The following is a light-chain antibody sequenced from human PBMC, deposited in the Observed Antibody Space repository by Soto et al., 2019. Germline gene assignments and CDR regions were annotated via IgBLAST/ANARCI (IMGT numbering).Light chain of an antibody. CDR1: SSDVGGYNY. CDR3: SSYTYSRDVV. CDR2: DVS. Sequence: QSVLTQPASVSGSPGQSLTISCTGTSSDVGGYNYVSWYQQHPGKAPKLIIYDVSNRPSGVSNRFSGSKSGNTAYLTISGLQSEDEADYYCSSYTYSRDVVFGGGTKLTVL. J-gene: IGLJ2*01. V-gene: IGLV2-14*01.